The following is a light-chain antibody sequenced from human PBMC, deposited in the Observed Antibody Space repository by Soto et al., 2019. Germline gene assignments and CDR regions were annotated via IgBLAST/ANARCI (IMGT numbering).Light chain of an antibody. CDR1: QSISNY. CDR3: QQSFHTPRT. Sequence: DIQMTQSPSSLSASVGDRVTITCRASQSISNYLNWYQQRPGKAPKLLIYAASSLQSGVPSRLNASGSGTDFTLTINSLQPEDFATYYCQQSFHTPRTFGQGTKVDIK. CDR2: AAS. J-gene: IGKJ1*01. V-gene: IGKV1-39*01.